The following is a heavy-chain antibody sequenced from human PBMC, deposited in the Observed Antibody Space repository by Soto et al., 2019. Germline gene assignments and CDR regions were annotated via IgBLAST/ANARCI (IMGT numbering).Heavy chain of an antibody. D-gene: IGHD2-2*01. CDR3: AREGGYCSSTSCQGDYYYYGMDV. CDR2: IWYDGSNK. V-gene: IGHV3-33*01. J-gene: IGHJ6*02. Sequence: GGSLRLSCAASGFTFSSYGMHWVRQAPGKGLEWVAVIWYDGSNKYYADSVKGRFTISRDNSKNTLYLQMNSLRAEDTAVYYCAREGGYCSSTSCQGDYYYYGMDVWGQGTTVTVSS. CDR1: GFTFSSYG.